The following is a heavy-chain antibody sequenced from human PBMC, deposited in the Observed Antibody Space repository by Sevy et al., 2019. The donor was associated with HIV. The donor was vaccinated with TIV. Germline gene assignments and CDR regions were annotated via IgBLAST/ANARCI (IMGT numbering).Heavy chain of an antibody. CDR2: FRGKGYGGTT. CDR3: TRASYSYYYGMDV. Sequence: GGSLRLSCTTSGFTFGDYAMSWVRQAPGKGLEWVGFFRGKGYGGTTEYAASVKGRFTISRDDSKSIAYLQMNSLKTEDTAVYYCTRASYSYYYGMDVWGQGTTVTVSS. V-gene: IGHV3-49*04. J-gene: IGHJ6*02. CDR1: GFTFGDYA.